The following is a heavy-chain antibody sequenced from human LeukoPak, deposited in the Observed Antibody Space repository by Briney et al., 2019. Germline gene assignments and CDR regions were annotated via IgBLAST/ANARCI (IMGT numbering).Heavy chain of an antibody. CDR3: AKASDFDSSGFPIDVFDF. CDR2: ISGAGGTT. D-gene: IGHD3-22*01. Sequence: GGSLRLSCAVSGFTFSTFDMSWVRQAPGKGLQWVSTISGAGGTTLFADSVKGRFSISRDNSNNKVFLQMNSLRVEDTAVYYCAKASDFDSSGFPIDVFDFWGQGPLVCVAS. CDR1: GFTFSTFD. V-gene: IGHV3-23*01. J-gene: IGHJ4*02.